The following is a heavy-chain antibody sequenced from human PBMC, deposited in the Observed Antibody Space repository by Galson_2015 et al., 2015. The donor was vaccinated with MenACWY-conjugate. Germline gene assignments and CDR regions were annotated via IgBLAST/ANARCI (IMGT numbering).Heavy chain of an antibody. CDR3: ARDLGFYCSRNDCSSPY. V-gene: IGHV3-7*03. CDR1: GFTFNNYW. Sequence: SLRLSCAASGFTFNNYWMSWVRQVPGKGPEWVANIKQDGSEKYYVDSVRGRFTISRDNAKNSLYLQMNSLRAEDTAVYYCARDLGFYCSRNDCSSPYWGQGTLVTVSS. CDR2: IKQDGSEK. D-gene: IGHD2-2*01. J-gene: IGHJ4*02.